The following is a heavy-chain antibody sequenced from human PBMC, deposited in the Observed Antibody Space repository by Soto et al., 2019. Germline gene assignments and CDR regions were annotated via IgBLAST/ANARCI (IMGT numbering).Heavy chain of an antibody. V-gene: IGHV1-69*06. J-gene: IGHJ6*02. D-gene: IGHD2-2*02. Sequence: SVNVSCKASGGTFSSYAISWVRPAPGQWLELMGGIIPIFGTANYAHKFQGRVTITADKSTSTAYIELSSLRSEDTAVYYCAPDRAPYRGDVGGQAT. CDR1: GGTFSSYA. CDR2: IIPIFGTA. CDR3: APDRAPYRGDV.